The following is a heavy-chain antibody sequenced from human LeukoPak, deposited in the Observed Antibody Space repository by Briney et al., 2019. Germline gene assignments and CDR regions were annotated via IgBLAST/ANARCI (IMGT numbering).Heavy chain of an antibody. CDR3: VRERRHYYDSSGYYFFDY. V-gene: IGHV1-2*02. Sequence: GASVTVSCKASGYSFIDYYMHWLRQAPGQGPEWVGWITPYSGGTDYAQKFQDRVTMTSDTATSTAYMTLSRVRSDDTAVYYCVRERRHYYDSSGYYFFDYWGQGTLVTVSS. D-gene: IGHD3-22*01. CDR2: ITPYSGGT. J-gene: IGHJ4*02. CDR1: GYSFIDYY.